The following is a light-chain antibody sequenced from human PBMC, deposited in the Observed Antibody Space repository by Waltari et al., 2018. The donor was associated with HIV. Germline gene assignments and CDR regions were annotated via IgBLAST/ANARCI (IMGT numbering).Light chain of an antibody. CDR1: NNDAGGITY. Sequence: ALTQPAAVSGSPGQSIAISRTGPNNDAGGITYFSCSQHHPGPPPNPVIYDVTNRPSTVSDRFSGSKSGNTASLTISGLQAEDEADYYCSSYTGTGTWVFGGGTKVTVL. CDR3: SSYTGTGTWV. V-gene: IGLV2-14*03. CDR2: DVT. J-gene: IGLJ3*02.